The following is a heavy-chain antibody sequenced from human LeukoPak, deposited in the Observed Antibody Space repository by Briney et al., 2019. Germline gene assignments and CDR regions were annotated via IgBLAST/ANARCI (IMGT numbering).Heavy chain of an antibody. CDR3: ARSEGSSGWYGFDY. Sequence: SQTLSLTCAISGDSVSSNSAAWNWIRQSPSRGLEWLRRTYYRSKWYNDYAVSVKSRITINPDTSKNQFSLQLNSVTPEDTAVYYCARSEGSSGWYGFDYWGQGTLVTVSS. CDR1: GDSVSSNSAA. CDR2: TYYRSKWYN. D-gene: IGHD6-19*01. V-gene: IGHV6-1*01. J-gene: IGHJ4*02.